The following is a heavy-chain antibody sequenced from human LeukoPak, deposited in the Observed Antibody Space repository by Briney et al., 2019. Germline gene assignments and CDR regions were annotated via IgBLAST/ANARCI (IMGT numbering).Heavy chain of an antibody. Sequence: GSLRLSCAVSGFTFSRNGMHWVRQAPGKGLEWVTFISKDGSNEYYADSVKGRFTISRDNSKNTVYLQMNSLRADDTAVYYCARLEDIVGYFDYWGQGTLVTVSS. CDR1: GFTFSRNG. CDR2: ISKDGSNE. V-gene: IGHV3-30*03. J-gene: IGHJ4*02. D-gene: IGHD5-12*01. CDR3: ARLEDIVGYFDY.